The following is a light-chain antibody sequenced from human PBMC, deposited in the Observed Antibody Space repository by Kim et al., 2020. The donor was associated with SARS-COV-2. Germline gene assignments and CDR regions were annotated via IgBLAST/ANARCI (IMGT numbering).Light chain of an antibody. CDR3: AAWDDSLDGHVV. CDR2: NND. CDR1: TSNIGTNG. V-gene: IGLV1-44*01. J-gene: IGLJ2*01. Sequence: QSALTQAPSASATPGQRVTISCSGTTSNIGTNGVSWYQQFPGMAPKLLIYNNDQRPSGVPDRFSGSKSGTSASLAISGLQSEDEADYFCAAWDDSLDGHVVFGGGNKLTVL.